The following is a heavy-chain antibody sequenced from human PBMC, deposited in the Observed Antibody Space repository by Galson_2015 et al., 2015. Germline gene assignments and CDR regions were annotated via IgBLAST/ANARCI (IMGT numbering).Heavy chain of an antibody. J-gene: IGHJ4*02. CDR2: INSDGSST. CDR3: ARDRGVVVAAVTFDY. CDR1: GFTFSSYW. Sequence: SLRLSCAASGFTFSSYWMHWVRQAPGKGLVWVSRINSDGSSTSYADSVKGRFTISRDNAKNTLYLQMNSLRAEDTAVYYCARDRGVVVAAVTFDYWGQGTLVTVSS. D-gene: IGHD2-15*01. V-gene: IGHV3-74*01.